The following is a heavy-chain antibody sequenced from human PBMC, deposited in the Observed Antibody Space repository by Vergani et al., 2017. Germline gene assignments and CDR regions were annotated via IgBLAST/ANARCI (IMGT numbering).Heavy chain of an antibody. CDR2: IYYSGST. J-gene: IGHJ6*02. Sequence: QLQLQESGPGLVKPSETLSLTCTVSGGSISSSSYYWGWIRQPPGKGLEWIGSIYYSGSTYYNPSLKSRVTISVDTSKNQFSLKLSSVTAADTAVYYCARRYCSGGSCSQHYYYYGMDVWGQGTTVTVSS. D-gene: IGHD2-15*01. CDR3: ARRYCSGGSCSQHYYYYGMDV. CDR1: GGSISSSSYY. V-gene: IGHV4-39*01.